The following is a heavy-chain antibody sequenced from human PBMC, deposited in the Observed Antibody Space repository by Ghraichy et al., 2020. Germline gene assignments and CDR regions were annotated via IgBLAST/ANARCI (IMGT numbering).Heavy chain of an antibody. Sequence: ETLSLTCAVSGASISTDYWSWIRQPPGKGLEWIGYIDNSGSTNYNPSLKSRVTMSIDTSKNKFSLRLNSVTAADTAVYFCARMRGSDSGYYLGFRDLDLWGRGTPVSVAS. V-gene: IGHV4-59*12. CDR2: IDNSGST. CDR1: GASISTDY. CDR3: ARMRGSDSGYYLGFRDLDL. J-gene: IGHJ2*01. D-gene: IGHD3-22*01.